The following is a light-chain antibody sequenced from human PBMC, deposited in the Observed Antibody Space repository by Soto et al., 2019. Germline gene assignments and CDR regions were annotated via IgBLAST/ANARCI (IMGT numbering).Light chain of an antibody. CDR2: DVN. J-gene: IGLJ2*01. Sequence: QSALTQPASVSGSPGQSITISCTGTRSDIGAYNFVSWYQQHLGEVPKLILYDVNVRPSGVSNRFSGSKSGNTASLTISGLQAEDEADYYCTSWTTSTTMIFGGGTKLTVL. V-gene: IGLV2-14*03. CDR1: RSDIGAYNF. CDR3: TSWTTSTTMI.